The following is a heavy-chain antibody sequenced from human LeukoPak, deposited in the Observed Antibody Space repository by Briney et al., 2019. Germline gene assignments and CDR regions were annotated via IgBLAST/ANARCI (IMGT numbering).Heavy chain of an antibody. CDR3: ARDKIQWLRYSYFDY. D-gene: IGHD5-12*01. Sequence: GGSLRLSCAVSGFTFSRYWMHWVRQTPGEGLEWVANIRTDGTEKNYVDSVKGRFTISRDNVKNSLYLQMNSLRADDTAVYFCARDKIQWLRYSYFDYWGQGVLVTVSS. J-gene: IGHJ4*02. CDR2: IRTDGTEK. V-gene: IGHV3-7*01. CDR1: GFTFSRYW.